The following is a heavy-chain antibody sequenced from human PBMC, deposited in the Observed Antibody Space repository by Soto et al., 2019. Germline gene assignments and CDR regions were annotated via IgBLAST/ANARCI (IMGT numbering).Heavy chain of an antibody. J-gene: IGHJ4*02. Sequence: QVQLVQSGAEVKEPGASVKVSCKASGYTFPNYGLTWVRQAPGQGLEWMGWISAYKTNIKYAQKFQGRVTLTTDTSTSTAYMELRSLRSDDTAIYYCARDLDGSGAYYTDFWGQGTLVTVSS. CDR2: ISAYKTNI. CDR3: ARDLDGSGAYYTDF. V-gene: IGHV1-18*01. D-gene: IGHD3-10*01. CDR1: GYTFPNYG.